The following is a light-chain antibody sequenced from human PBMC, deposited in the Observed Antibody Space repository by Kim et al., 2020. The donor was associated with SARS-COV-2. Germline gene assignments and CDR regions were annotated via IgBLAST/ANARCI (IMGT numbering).Light chain of an antibody. V-gene: IGLV1-47*01. CDR1: STNIGSNY. CDR3: AAWDDSLSVVV. CDR2: RNN. Sequence: QRVTIYCSGSSTNIGSNYVYWYQQLPGTAPKLLIYRNNQRPSGVPDRFSGSKSGTSASLAISGLRSEDEADYYCAAWDDSLSVVVFGGGTQLTVL. J-gene: IGLJ2*01.